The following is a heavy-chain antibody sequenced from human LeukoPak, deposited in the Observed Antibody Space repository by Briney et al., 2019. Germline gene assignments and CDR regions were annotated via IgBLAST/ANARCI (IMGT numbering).Heavy chain of an antibody. CDR1: GGSFSGYY. Sequence: SETLSLTCAVYGGSFSGYYWSWIRQPAGKGLEWIGRIYASGSTNYNPSLKSRVTISVDTSKNQFSLKLSSVTAADTAVYYCARPSTYYYDSSGHGAFDIWVQGTMVTVSS. J-gene: IGHJ3*02. D-gene: IGHD3-22*01. CDR3: ARPSTYYYDSSGHGAFDI. CDR2: IYASGST. V-gene: IGHV4-59*10.